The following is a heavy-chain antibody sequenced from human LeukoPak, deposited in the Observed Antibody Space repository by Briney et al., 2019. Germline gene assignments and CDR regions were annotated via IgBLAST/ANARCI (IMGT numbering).Heavy chain of an antibody. J-gene: IGHJ4*02. CDR2: ISAYNGNT. CDR1: GYTFTSYG. V-gene: IGHV1-18*01. Sequence: GASVKVSCKASGYTFTSYGISWVRQAPGQGLEWMGWISAYNGNTNYAQKLQGRVTMTTDTSTSTAYMELRSLRSDDTAVYYCARDGGYYGSGSYYKRGYGYYFDYWGQGTLVTVSS. CDR3: ARDGGYYGSGSYYKRGYGYYFDY. D-gene: IGHD3-10*01.